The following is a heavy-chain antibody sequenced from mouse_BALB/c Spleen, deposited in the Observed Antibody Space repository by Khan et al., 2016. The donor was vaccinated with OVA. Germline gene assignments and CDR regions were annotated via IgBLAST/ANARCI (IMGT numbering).Heavy chain of an antibody. Sequence: ELVESGGGIVQPGGSLKRPCAASRFTISSYRMSSVRQTPDKRLELVATIDSNGGSTDYQDSVKRRFTISGDNAKNALYLQMRSLKSEDTAMYYCARSAIWGQGTTLTVSS. CDR2: IDSNGGST. CDR3: ARSAI. V-gene: IGHV5-6-3*01. J-gene: IGHJ2*01. CDR1: RFTISSYR. D-gene: IGHD2-12*01.